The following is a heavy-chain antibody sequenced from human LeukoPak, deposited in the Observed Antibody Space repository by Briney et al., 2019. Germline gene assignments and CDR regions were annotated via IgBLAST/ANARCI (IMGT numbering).Heavy chain of an antibody. D-gene: IGHD4-17*01. CDR3: ARVLRDGDYFA. CDR1: GFTFSSYE. Sequence: PGGSLRLSCAASGFTFSSYEMNWVRQAPGKGLEWVSYISSSGSTIYYADSVKGRFTISRDNAKNSLYLQMNSLRAEDTAVHYCARVLRDGDYFAWGQGTLVTVSS. J-gene: IGHJ5*02. CDR2: ISSSGSTI. V-gene: IGHV3-48*03.